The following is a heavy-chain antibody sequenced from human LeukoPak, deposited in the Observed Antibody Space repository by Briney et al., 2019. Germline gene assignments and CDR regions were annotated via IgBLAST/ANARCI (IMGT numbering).Heavy chain of an antibody. Sequence: AGEWLKISCKGSGYSFSSNWIGWVRQMPGKGLEWMGIIIPGDSESRYSQSFQGQVTISADKSISTAYLQWSSLKASDTAMYYCARRWSVAVAGAYAFDIWGQGTMVTVSS. V-gene: IGHV5-51*01. J-gene: IGHJ3*02. CDR3: ARRWSVAVAGAYAFDI. CDR2: IIPGDSES. CDR1: GYSFSSNW. D-gene: IGHD6-19*01.